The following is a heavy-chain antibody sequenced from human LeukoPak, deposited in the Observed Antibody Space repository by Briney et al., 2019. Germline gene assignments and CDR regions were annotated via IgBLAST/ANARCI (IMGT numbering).Heavy chain of an antibody. J-gene: IGHJ5*01. CDR2: VKHDGDT. CDR3: ARGPVALPNDRLSLFFDF. Sequence: PSETLSLTCAVYGASFNTYYWTWIRQSPDKGLEWIGEVKHDGDTNVNPPLRSRVVMSVDASKNQFSLKMTPVTAADTAIYFCARGPVALPNDRLSLFFDFWGQGTLVTVSS. D-gene: IGHD2-8*01. V-gene: IGHV4-34*01. CDR1: GASFNTYY.